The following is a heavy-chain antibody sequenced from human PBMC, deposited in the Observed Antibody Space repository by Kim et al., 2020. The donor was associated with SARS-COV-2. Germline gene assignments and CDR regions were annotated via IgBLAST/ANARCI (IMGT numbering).Heavy chain of an antibody. Sequence: ASVKVSCKASGYPFTNYFMHWMRQAPGQGLEWMGIINPSVGSAIYARRFQGRITMTRDTSTSTVYMQLSSLRSEDTAIYYCAKDLVVLTPTLIDCWGQGTLVTVSS. D-gene: IGHD6-6*01. CDR1: GYPFTNYF. CDR3: AKDLVVLTPTLIDC. CDR2: INPSVGSA. V-gene: IGHV1-46*01. J-gene: IGHJ4*02.